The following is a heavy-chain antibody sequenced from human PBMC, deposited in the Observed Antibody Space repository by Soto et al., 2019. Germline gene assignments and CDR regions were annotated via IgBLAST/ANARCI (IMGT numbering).Heavy chain of an antibody. CDR1: GFTFSSYA. CDR3: ARDRAGYCSSTSCYFPGMDV. Sequence: GGSLRLSCAASGFTFSSYAMHWVRQAPGKGLEWVAVISYDGSNKYYADSVKGRFTISRDNSKNTLYLQMNSLRAEDTAVYYCARDRAGYCSSTSCYFPGMDVWGQGTTVTVSS. CDR2: ISYDGSNK. V-gene: IGHV3-30-3*01. D-gene: IGHD2-2*01. J-gene: IGHJ6*02.